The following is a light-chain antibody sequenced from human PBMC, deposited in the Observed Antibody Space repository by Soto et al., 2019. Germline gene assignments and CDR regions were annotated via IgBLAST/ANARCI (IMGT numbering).Light chain of an antibody. CDR3: SSYTTSSHVV. J-gene: IGLJ2*01. Sequence: QSALTQPASVSGSPGQSITISCTGTGSDFGAYNYVSWYQQHAGKAPKLMIYDVSNRPSGVSNRFSGSKSGNTASLTISGLQSEDGAGYYCSSYTTSSHVVFGGGTKVTVL. CDR1: GSDFGAYNY. V-gene: IGLV2-14*01. CDR2: DVS.